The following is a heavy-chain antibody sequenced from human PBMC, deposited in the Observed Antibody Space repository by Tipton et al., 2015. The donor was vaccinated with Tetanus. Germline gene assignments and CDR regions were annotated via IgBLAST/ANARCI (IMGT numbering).Heavy chain of an antibody. CDR3: ARHKDYYFYVMDV. V-gene: IGHV4-59*08. J-gene: IGHJ6*02. Sequence: TLSLTCTVSGGSISSYNWSWIRQSSGKGLEWIGYIYHSGSTNYNPSLKSRVTISVDTSKNQFSLNLNSVTAADTAVYYCARHKDYYFYVMDVWGQGTTVTVSS. CDR2: IYHSGST. CDR1: GGSISSYN.